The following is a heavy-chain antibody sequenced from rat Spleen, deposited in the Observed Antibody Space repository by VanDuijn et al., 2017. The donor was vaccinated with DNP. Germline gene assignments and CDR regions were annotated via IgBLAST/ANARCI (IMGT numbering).Heavy chain of an antibody. CDR3: TTRGVGARYYWHFDF. CDR1: GFTFSDYN. CDR2: ILYDGSRT. V-gene: IGHV5S10*01. Sequence: EVQLAESGGGLVQPGRSLKLSCEASGFTFSDYNMAWVRQAPEKGLEWVATILYDGSRTYYRDSVKGRFTVSRDEAKNILYLQMDSLRSEDTATYYCTTRGVGARYYWHFDFWGPGTMVTVSS. D-gene: IGHD1-1*01. J-gene: IGHJ1*01.